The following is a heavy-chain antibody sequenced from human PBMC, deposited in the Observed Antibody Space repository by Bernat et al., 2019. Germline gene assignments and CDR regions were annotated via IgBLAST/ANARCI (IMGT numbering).Heavy chain of an antibody. Sequence: EVQLVESGGGLVQPGGSLRLSCAASGFTLSIYWMSWVRQAPGKRLEWVATISSDGSGKYYVDSMKGRFTISRDNAKNSQYLQMNSLGAEDTAVYYCARDRGSSGYYYVKESPPGIWGQGTMVTVSS. CDR2: ISSDGSGK. D-gene: IGHD3-22*01. CDR1: GFTLSIYW. J-gene: IGHJ3*02. V-gene: IGHV3-7*03. CDR3: ARDRGSSGYYYVKESPPGI.